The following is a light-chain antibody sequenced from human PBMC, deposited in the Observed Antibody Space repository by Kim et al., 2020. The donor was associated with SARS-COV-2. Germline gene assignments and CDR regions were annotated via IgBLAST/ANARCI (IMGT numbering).Light chain of an antibody. J-gene: IGLJ3*02. V-gene: IGLV2-14*03. CDR2: DVS. Sequence: QSALTQPASVSGSPGQSITISCTGTSSDVGGYNYVSWYQQHPGKAPKLMIYDVSNRPSGVSNRFSGSKSGNTASLTIAGLQAEDEADYFCSSYTSSGTPRVFDGGTQLTVL. CDR1: SSDVGGYNY. CDR3: SSYTSSGTPRV.